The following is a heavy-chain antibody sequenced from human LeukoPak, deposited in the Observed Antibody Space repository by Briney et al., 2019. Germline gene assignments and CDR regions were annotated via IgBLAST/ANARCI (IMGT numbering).Heavy chain of an antibody. V-gene: IGHV4-39*07. J-gene: IGHJ4*02. D-gene: IGHD2-15*01. CDR2: IFYSGST. Sequence: PSETLSLTCTVSSGSISTSNYYWGWVRQPPGKALEWIGNIFYSGSTYYSPSLKSRVTISLDTSRNQFSLKLNSVTAADTAVYFCARELLGYCSGSSCSTYDYWGQGILVTVSS. CDR1: SGSISTSNYY. CDR3: ARELLGYCSGSSCSTYDY.